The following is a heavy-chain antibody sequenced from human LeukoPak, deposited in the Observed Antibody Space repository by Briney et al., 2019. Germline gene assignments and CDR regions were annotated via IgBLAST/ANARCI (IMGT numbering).Heavy chain of an antibody. Sequence: PGGSLRLSCAASGFTFSSYSMNWVRQAPGKGLEGVSSISSSSSYIYYADAVKGRFTISRDNAKNSLYLQMNRLRAEDTAVYYCARDGLWFGELSYPSYWGQGTLVTVSS. CDR1: GFTFSSYS. CDR2: ISSSSSYI. CDR3: ARDGLWFGELSYPSY. J-gene: IGHJ4*02. V-gene: IGHV3-21*01. D-gene: IGHD3-10*01.